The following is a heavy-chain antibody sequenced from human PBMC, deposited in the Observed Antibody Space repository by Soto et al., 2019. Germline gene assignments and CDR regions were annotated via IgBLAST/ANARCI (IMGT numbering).Heavy chain of an antibody. CDR3: ARTGYYYDTRGYDFDY. CDR1: GFTLSRYW. Sequence: ETLSLSCAASGFTLSRYWMHWVRQAPGKGLVWVSHINTDGSSTTYADSVKGRFAISRDNAKNTLYLQMNSLRAEDTAVYYCARTGYYYDTRGYDFDYWGQGILVTVSS. CDR2: INTDGSST. D-gene: IGHD3-22*01. V-gene: IGHV3-74*01. J-gene: IGHJ4*02.